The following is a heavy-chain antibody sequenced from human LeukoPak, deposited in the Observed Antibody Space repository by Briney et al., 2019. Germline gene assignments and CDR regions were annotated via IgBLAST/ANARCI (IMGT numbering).Heavy chain of an antibody. D-gene: IGHD3-22*01. CDR3: ARYYYDSRGSDY. V-gene: IGHV4-34*01. J-gene: IGHJ4*02. CDR1: GGSFSGYY. Sequence: SETLSLTCAVYGGSFSGYYWSWIRQPPGKGLEWIGEINHSGGTNYNPSLKSRVTISVDTSKNQFSLKLSSVTAADTAVYYCARYYYDSRGSDYWGQGTLVTVSS. CDR2: INHSGGT.